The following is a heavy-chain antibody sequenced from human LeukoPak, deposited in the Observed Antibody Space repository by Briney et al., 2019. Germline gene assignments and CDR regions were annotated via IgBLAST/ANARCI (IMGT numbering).Heavy chain of an antibody. CDR3: ARDSGLSSILRLDS. V-gene: IGHV4-38-2*02. CDR1: GFSISSGYW. CDR2: IRHGGNT. D-gene: IGHD6-13*01. J-gene: IGHJ4*02. Sequence: SETLSLTCAVSGFSISSGYWWDWIRQPPGKGLEWIGSIRHGGNTYYNPSLKSRVTISVDTSKKQFSLKLSSVTAADTAVYYCARDSGLSSILRLDSWGQGTLVTVSS.